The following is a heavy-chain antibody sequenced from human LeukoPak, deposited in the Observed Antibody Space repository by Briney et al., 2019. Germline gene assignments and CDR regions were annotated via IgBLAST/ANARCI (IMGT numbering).Heavy chain of an antibody. Sequence: SETLSLTCTVSGGSISSYYWSWIRQPPGKGLEWIGYIYYSRSTNYNPSLKSRVTISVDTSKNQFSLKLSSVTAADTAVYYCASGSYDSSGRPLWGQGTLVTVSS. CDR1: GGSISSYY. CDR3: ASGSYDSSGRPL. CDR2: IYYSRST. J-gene: IGHJ4*02. D-gene: IGHD3-22*01. V-gene: IGHV4-59*01.